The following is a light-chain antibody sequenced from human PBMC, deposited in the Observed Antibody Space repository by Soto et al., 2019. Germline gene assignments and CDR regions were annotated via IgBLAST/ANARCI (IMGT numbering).Light chain of an antibody. V-gene: IGLV1-44*01. CDR2: HNN. Sequence: QSVLTQTPSASGTPGQRVTISCSGSSSNVGSNTVDWYQQLPGTAPKLLIYHNNQRPSGVPDRLSGSKSGTSASLAISGLQSEDEADYYCAAWDDSRNAVVFGGGTQLTVL. CDR1: SSNVGSNT. CDR3: AAWDDSRNAVV. J-gene: IGLJ2*01.